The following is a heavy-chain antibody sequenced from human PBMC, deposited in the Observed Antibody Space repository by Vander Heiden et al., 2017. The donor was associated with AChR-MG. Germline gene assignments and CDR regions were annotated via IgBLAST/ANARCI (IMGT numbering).Heavy chain of an antibody. D-gene: IGHD6-19*01. Sequence: QLQLQESGPGLVKPSETLSLTCTVSGGSISSSSYYWGWIRLPPGKGLEWIGSIYYSGSTYYNPSLKSRVTISVDTSKNQFSLKLSSVTAADTAVYYCARESSGWYFLDYWGQGTLVTVSS. CDR3: ARESSGWYFLDY. J-gene: IGHJ4*02. CDR1: GGSISSSSYY. V-gene: IGHV4-39*01. CDR2: IYYSGST.